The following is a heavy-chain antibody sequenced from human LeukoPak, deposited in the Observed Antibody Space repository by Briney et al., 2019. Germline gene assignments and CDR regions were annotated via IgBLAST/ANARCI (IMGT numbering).Heavy chain of an antibody. Sequence: PSETLSLTYTVSGGSISSSCYYWGWIRQPSGKGLEWIVRIYYSGSTYYNPSLKSLVTISVHTSKNQFSLKLSSVTAADTAVYYCARTLRSWLQLQNHPFDYWGQGTLVTVSS. CDR1: GGSISSSCYY. J-gene: IGHJ4*02. CDR2: IYYSGST. CDR3: ARTLRSWLQLQNHPFDY. D-gene: IGHD5-24*01. V-gene: IGHV4-39*01.